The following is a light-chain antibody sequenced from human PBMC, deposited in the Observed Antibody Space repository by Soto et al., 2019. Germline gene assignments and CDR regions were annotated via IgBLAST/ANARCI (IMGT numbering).Light chain of an antibody. CDR2: NAP. V-gene: IGKV1-5*03. J-gene: IGKJ1*01. CDR3: QHYNYYSPWA. Sequence: DIQMPQSPSTLSASVGDRVTITCRASQSISSWLAWYQQKPGKAPKVLIYNAPSLESGVPSRFSGSGSGTEFTVTISGLQPDDFATYYCQHYNYYSPWAFGQGTKVEIQ. CDR1: QSISSW.